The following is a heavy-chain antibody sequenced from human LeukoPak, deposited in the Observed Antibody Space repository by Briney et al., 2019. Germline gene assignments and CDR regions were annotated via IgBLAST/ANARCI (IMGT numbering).Heavy chain of an antibody. J-gene: IGHJ4*02. CDR1: GFTFSGYI. CDR3: ARDQWLDY. Sequence: PGGSLRLSCAASGFTFSGYIMNWVRQAPGKGLEWVSFIGTSGNTIYYADSVKGRFTVSRDNAKNSLYLQMNSLRAEDTAVYYCARDQWLDYWGQGTLVTVS. V-gene: IGHV3-48*01. CDR2: IGTSGNTI. D-gene: IGHD6-19*01.